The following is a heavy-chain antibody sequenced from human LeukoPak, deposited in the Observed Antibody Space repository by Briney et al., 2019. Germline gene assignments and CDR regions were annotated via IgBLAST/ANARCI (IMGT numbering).Heavy chain of an antibody. CDR2: ISAYNGNT. D-gene: IGHD6-19*01. CDR1: GYTFSGYY. J-gene: IGHJ4*02. V-gene: IGHV1-18*04. CDR3: ARAKIAVADTEDY. Sequence: ASVKVSCKATGYTFSGYYIHWVRQAPGQGLEWMGWISAYNGNTNYAQKFQGRVTMTTDTSTTTAYMDLRSLRSDDTAVYYCARAKIAVADTEDYWGQGTLVTVSS.